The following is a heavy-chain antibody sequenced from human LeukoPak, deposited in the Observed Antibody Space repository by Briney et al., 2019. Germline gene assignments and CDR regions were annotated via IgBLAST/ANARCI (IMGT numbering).Heavy chain of an antibody. J-gene: IGHJ6*02. CDR3: ARDPTGDILTGYYPPKGYYYGMDV. Sequence: GGSLRLSCAASGFTFSSYSMNWVRQAPGKGLEWVSSISSSSSYIYYADSVKGRFTISRDNAKNSLYLQMNSLRAEDTAVYYCARDPTGDILTGYYPPKGYYYGMDVWGQGTTVTVSS. D-gene: IGHD3-9*01. CDR2: ISSSSSYI. V-gene: IGHV3-21*01. CDR1: GFTFSSYS.